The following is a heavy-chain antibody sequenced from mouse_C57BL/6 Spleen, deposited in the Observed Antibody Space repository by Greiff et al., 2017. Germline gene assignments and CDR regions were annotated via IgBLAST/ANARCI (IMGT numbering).Heavy chain of an antibody. Sequence: VQLQQSGPVLVKPGASVKMSCKASGYTFTDYYMNWVKQSHGKSLEWIGVINPYNGGTSYNQKFKGKATLTVDKSSSTAYMELNSLTSEDSAVYYCAREGTGSFDYWGQGTTLTVSS. CDR1: GYTFTDYY. D-gene: IGHD4-1*01. CDR2: INPYNGGT. V-gene: IGHV1-19*01. CDR3: AREGTGSFDY. J-gene: IGHJ2*01.